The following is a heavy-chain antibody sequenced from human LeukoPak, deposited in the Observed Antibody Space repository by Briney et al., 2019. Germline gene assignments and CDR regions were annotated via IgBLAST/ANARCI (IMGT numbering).Heavy chain of an antibody. J-gene: IGHJ4*02. Sequence: GGSLRLSCSASEFTFSSRWMNWVRQAPGRGLEWVAIINIDGSEKHYVDSVKGRFTISRDNAKNSLYLQMNSLRAEDTAVYYCARSDHGPEYWGQGTLVTVSS. CDR3: ARSDHGPEY. CDR2: INIDGSEK. V-gene: IGHV3-7*01. D-gene: IGHD1-14*01. CDR1: EFTFSSRW.